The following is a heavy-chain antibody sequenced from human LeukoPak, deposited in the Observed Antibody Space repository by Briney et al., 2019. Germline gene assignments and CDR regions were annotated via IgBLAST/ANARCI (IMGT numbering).Heavy chain of an antibody. CDR1: GGYISTSNYY. D-gene: IGHD1/OR15-1a*01. J-gene: IGHJ4*02. CDR2: IYSGST. V-gene: IGHV4-39*01. Sequence: SETLSLTCTVSGGYISTSNYYWGWIRQSPGKGLEWIGNIYSGSTYYNPSLKSRVSLSIDTSMNQFSLKVNSLTVADTAVYYCARHSLSRNWNSRGYFDYWGQGTLVTVSS. CDR3: ARHSLSRNWNSRGYFDY.